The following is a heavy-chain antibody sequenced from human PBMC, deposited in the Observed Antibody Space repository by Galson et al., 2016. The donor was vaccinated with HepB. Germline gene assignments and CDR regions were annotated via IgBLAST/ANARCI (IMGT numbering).Heavy chain of an antibody. CDR1: GYYFTNYY. CDR3: ARLGDGYPDAFDI. V-gene: IGHV5-51*01. D-gene: IGHD5-24*01. J-gene: IGHJ3*02. Sequence: QSGAEVKKPGESLKISCKGSGYYFTNYYIGWVRQRPGKGPEWMGIIHPRDSDTRYSPSFQGQVTIPADKSIRTAYLQWNSLKASDTAMYYCARLGDGYPDAFDIWGQGTMVTVSS. CDR2: IHPRDSDT.